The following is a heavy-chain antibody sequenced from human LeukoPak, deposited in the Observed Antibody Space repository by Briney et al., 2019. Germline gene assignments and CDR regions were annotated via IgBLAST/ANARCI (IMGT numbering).Heavy chain of an antibody. V-gene: IGHV4-34*01. CDR1: GGSFSGYY. D-gene: IGHD3-16*01. J-gene: IGHJ3*01. CDR3: ARDFLHLGG. CDR2: INHSGST. Sequence: SETLSLTCAVYGGSFSGYYWSWIRQPPGKGLEWIGEINHSGSTNYNPSLKSRVTISVDTSKNQFSLKLSSVTAADTAVYYCARDFLHLGGWGQGTVVTVSS.